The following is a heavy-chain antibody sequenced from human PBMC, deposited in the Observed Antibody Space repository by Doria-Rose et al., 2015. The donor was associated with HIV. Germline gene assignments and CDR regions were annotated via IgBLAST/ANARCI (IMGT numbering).Heavy chain of an antibody. D-gene: IGHD6-6*01. CDR3: ARDRPTYSSSPLDF. CDR2: ISSDGSDK. CDR1: GFIFNTHT. V-gene: IGHV3-30*04. Sequence: VQLVESGGGVVQPGRSLRLFCAASGFIFNTHTMHWVRQAPGKGLEWVAVISSDGSDKYYADSVEGRFIISRDNSNNTLYLQMNSLRAEDTALYYCARDRPTYSSSPLDFWGQGTLVTVSS. J-gene: IGHJ4*02.